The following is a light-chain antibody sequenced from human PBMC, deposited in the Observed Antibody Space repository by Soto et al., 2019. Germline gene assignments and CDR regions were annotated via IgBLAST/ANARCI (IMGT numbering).Light chain of an antibody. CDR1: QSISGY. V-gene: IGKV1-39*01. J-gene: IGKJ4*01. CDR3: QQCYSFILT. Sequence: DIQLTQSPSSLSASVGDTVTITCRASQSISGYLNWWQQRPGRAPRLLLYSGSNLHTGVPSRFSGSGSGSDFTLSISSLQPEDSATYYCQQCYSFILTFGGGTKVEIK. CDR2: SGS.